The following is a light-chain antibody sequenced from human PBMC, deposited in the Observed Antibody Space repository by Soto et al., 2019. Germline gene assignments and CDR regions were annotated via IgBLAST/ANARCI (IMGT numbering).Light chain of an antibody. Sequence: DIVMTQSPDSLAVSLGERATINCKSSQSVLYSSKNKNYLAWYQQKPGQPPKLLIYWASTRESGVPDRFSGSGSGTEFTLTISSLQAEDVAVYYCQQDYSTPWTFGQGTKVEIK. J-gene: IGKJ1*01. CDR1: QSVLYSSKNKNY. CDR2: WAS. CDR3: QQDYSTPWT. V-gene: IGKV4-1*01.